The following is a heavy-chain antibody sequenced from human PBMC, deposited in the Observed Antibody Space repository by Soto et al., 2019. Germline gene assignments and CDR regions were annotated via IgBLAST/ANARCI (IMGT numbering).Heavy chain of an antibody. D-gene: IGHD3-3*01. Sequence: ASVKVSCKASGGTFSSYAISWVRQAPGQGLEWMGGIIPIFGTANYAQKFQGRVTITADESTSTAYMELSSLRSEDTAVYYCARGKYYDFLSGYYTGMTWFDPCGQGTLVTVS. V-gene: IGHV1-69*13. CDR2: IIPIFGTA. CDR3: ARGKYYDFLSGYYTGMTWFDP. CDR1: GGTFSSYA. J-gene: IGHJ5*02.